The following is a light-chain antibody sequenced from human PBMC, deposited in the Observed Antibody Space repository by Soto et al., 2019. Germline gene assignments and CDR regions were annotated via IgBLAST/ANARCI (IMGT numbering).Light chain of an antibody. V-gene: IGKV1-9*01. CDR1: QDINSY. CDR3: QQLNMYPRT. CDR2: AAT. Sequence: DIRLTQSPSFLSGSVGDRVTITCRASQDINSYLAWYQQKLGKAPKLLIYAATSLMSAVPSRFSGGGSGTEFTLTISSLQPEDVATYYCQQLNMYPRTFGQGTKVEF. J-gene: IGKJ1*01.